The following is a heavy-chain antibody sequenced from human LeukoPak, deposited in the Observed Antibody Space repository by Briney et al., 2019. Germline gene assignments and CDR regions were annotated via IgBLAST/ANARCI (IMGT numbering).Heavy chain of an antibody. CDR1: GFSFSKYA. V-gene: IGHV3-30-3*01. Sequence: GGSLRLSCAASGFSFSKYAMHWVRQAPGKGLEWVAVISFDETKKYYADSVKGRFTISRDNSNNTLFLQMNSLKTEDTAVYFCARMKVIKGASLDCWGQGTLVTVS. J-gene: IGHJ4*02. D-gene: IGHD2/OR15-2a*01. CDR2: ISFDETKK. CDR3: ARMKVIKGASLDC.